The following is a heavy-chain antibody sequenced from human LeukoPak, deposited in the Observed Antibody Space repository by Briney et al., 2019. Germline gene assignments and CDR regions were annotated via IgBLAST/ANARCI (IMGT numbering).Heavy chain of an antibody. Sequence: GGSLRLSCAASGFTFSSCSINWVRQAPGKWLEWVSYISSSSSTIYYADSVKGRFTISRDNAKDSLYLQMNSLRAEDTAVYYCARNDFWSGYLSYYFDYWGQGTLVTVSS. CDR1: GFTFSSCS. J-gene: IGHJ4*02. CDR2: ISSSSSTI. D-gene: IGHD3-3*01. CDR3: ARNDFWSGYLSYYFDY. V-gene: IGHV3-48*01.